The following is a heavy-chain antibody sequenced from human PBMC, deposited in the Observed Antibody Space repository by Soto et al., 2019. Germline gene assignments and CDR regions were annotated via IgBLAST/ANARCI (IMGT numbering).Heavy chain of an antibody. CDR2: IYYSGST. V-gene: IGHV4-59*01. D-gene: IGHD4-17*01. J-gene: IGHJ1*01. CDR1: GGSISSYY. CDR3: ARSRTTVTPSGFQH. Sequence: QVQLQESGPGLVKPSETLSLTCTVSGGSISSYYWSWIRQPPGKGLEWIGYIYYSGSTNYNPSLKSRGTISVDTSKNQFSLKLSSVTAADTAVYYCARSRTTVTPSGFQHWGQGTLVTVSS.